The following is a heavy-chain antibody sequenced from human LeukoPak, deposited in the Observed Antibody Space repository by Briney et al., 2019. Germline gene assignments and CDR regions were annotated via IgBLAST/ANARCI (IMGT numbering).Heavy chain of an antibody. CDR3: ASLTGYSSGWYSN. D-gene: IGHD6-19*01. CDR1: GGSISSSSYY. V-gene: IGHV4-39*07. Sequence: SETLSLTCTVSGGSISSSSYYWGWIRQPPGKGLEWIGSIYYSGSTNYNPSLKSRVTISVDTSKNQFSLKLSSVTAADTAVYYCASLTGYSSGWYSNWGQGTLVTVSS. CDR2: IYYSGST. J-gene: IGHJ4*02.